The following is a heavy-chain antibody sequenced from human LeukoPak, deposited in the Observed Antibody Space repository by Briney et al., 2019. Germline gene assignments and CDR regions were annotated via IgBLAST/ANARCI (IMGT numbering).Heavy chain of an antibody. D-gene: IGHD1-14*01. CDR2: ITPHNGGT. CDR1: GYTFTGYY. CDR3: ARTKNLYPGWFDP. V-gene: IGHV1-2*02. Sequence: GESLKISCKGPGYTFTGYYIHWVRQAPGQGLEWMGWITPHNGGTNYAQKFQGGVTMTRDTSISTAYMELSRLRSDDTAVYYCARTKNLYPGWFDPWGQGTLVTVSS. J-gene: IGHJ5*02.